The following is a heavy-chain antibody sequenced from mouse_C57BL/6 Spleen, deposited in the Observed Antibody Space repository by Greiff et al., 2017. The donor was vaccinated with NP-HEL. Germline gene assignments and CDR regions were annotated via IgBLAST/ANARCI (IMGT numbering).Heavy chain of an antibody. CDR2: INPSSGYT. CDR3: ARLTTVVERNAMDY. Sequence: VQVVESGAELARPGASVKMSCKASGYTFTSYTMHWVKQRPGQGLEWIGYINPSSGYTKYNQKFKDKATLTADKSSSTAYMQLSSLTSEDSAVYYCARLTTVVERNAMDYWGQGTSVTVSS. J-gene: IGHJ4*01. D-gene: IGHD1-1*01. CDR1: GYTFTSYT. V-gene: IGHV1-4*01.